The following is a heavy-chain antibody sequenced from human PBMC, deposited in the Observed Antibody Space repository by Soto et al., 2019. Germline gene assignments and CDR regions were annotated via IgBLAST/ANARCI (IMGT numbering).Heavy chain of an antibody. D-gene: IGHD6-19*01. CDR2: IKQAGSEK. J-gene: IGHJ6*02. V-gene: IGHV3-7*01. Sequence: GGSLRLPCVASGFTFSTYRMSWVRQAPGKGLEWVANIKQAGSEKYYVDSVKDRFTISRDNAKNSLYLQMHSLRGEDSAVYYCARVYPGSGWPYHYYGMDVWGQGTTVTVSS. CDR1: GFTFSTYR. CDR3: ARVYPGSGWPYHYYGMDV.